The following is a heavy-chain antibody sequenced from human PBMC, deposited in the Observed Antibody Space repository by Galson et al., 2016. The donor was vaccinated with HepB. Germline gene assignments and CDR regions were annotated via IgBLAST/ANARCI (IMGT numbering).Heavy chain of an antibody. CDR3: ARRGTSGVSCYSGTDV. D-gene: IGHD1-26*01. J-gene: IGHJ6*02. V-gene: IGHV5-10-1*01. CDR1: GYTFTTYW. Sequence: QSGAEVKKPGESLRISCKGSGYTFTTYWISWVRQMPGKGLEWMGRIDPRDSYTNYSPSFEGHVTISADTSLSTAYLQWSSLKASDTATYYCARRGTSGVSCYSGTDVWGQGTTVTVSS. CDR2: IDPRDSYT.